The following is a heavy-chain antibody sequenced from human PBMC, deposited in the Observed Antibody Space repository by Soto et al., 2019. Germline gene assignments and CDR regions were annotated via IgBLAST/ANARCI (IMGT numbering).Heavy chain of an antibody. J-gene: IGHJ4*02. D-gene: IGHD2-2*01. Sequence: GGSLRLSCAASGFTFDDYAMHWVRQAPGKGLEWVSGISWNSGSIGYADSVKGRFTISRDNAKNSLYLQMNSLRAEDTALYYCAKTAPAAMGLDYWGQGTLVTVS. CDR1: GFTFDDYA. CDR3: AKTAPAAMGLDY. CDR2: ISWNSGSI. V-gene: IGHV3-9*01.